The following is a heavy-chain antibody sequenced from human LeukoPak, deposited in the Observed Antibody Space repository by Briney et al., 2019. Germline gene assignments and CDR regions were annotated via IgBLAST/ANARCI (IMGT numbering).Heavy chain of an antibody. CDR2: INSDVSNT. J-gene: IGHJ6*02. CDR3: ARESATYYGMDV. CDR1: GFTFSSHW. V-gene: IGHV3-74*01. D-gene: IGHD6-25*01. Sequence: GGSLRLSCAASGFTFSSHWMHWVRQAPGKGLVWVSRINSDVSNTTYADFVKGRFSISRDNPRNTLYLHMNSLRAEDTAVYYCARESATYYGMDVWGQGTTVTVSS.